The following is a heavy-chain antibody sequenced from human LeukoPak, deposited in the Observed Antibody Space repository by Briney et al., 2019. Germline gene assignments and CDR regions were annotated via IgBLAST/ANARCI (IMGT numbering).Heavy chain of an antibody. V-gene: IGHV4-30-2*01. CDR3: ARDDYDYALDV. D-gene: IGHD3-16*01. CDR2: IYHSGST. J-gene: IGHJ6*04. Sequence: SETLSLTCTVSGGSISSGGYYWSWIRQPPGKGLEWIGYIYHSGSTYYNPSLKSRVTISVDTSKNQFSLKLSSVTAADTAVYYCARDDYDYALDVWGKGTTVTVSS. CDR1: GGSISSGGYY.